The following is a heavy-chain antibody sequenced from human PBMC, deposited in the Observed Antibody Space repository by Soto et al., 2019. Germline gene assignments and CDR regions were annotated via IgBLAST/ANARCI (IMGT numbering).Heavy chain of an antibody. D-gene: IGHD2-15*01. Sequence: GGSLRLSCAASGFTFSSYAMSWVRQAPGKGLEWVSAISGSGGSTYYADSVKGRFTISRDNSKNTLYLQMNSLRAEDTAVYYWAKDKKGCSGGSCYPKTTNWFDPWGQGTLVTVSS. J-gene: IGHJ5*02. CDR2: ISGSGGST. CDR1: GFTFSSYA. CDR3: AKDKKGCSGGSCYPKTTNWFDP. V-gene: IGHV3-23*01.